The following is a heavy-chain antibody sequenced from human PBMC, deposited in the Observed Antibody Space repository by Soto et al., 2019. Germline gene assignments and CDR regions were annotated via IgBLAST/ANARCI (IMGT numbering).Heavy chain of an antibody. Sequence: QVQLVQSGDEVKKPAASVKVSCKASGYIFVNYGIAWVRQAPRQGLEWMGWISPYTGNTHSASKVQGRLTMTTDTSTSTVYMDLGSLTSDDTAVYYCVMVDNYVTPTPQDVWGQGTTVTVSS. CDR2: ISPYTGNT. D-gene: IGHD3-16*01. J-gene: IGHJ6*02. CDR1: GYIFVNYG. V-gene: IGHV1-18*01. CDR3: VMVDNYVTPTPQDV.